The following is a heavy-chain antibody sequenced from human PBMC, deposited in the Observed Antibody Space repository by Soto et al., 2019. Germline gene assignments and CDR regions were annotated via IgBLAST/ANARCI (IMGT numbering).Heavy chain of an antibody. J-gene: IGHJ6*02. CDR2: VFHTGST. CDR1: GDSIRSYY. Sequence: SETLSLTCSVSGDSIRSYYWTWIRQPPGKGLQWIGYVFHTGSTYYNPSLKSRVTISVDTSKNQFSLKLSSVAAADTAVYYCARVGGYGMDVWGQGTTVTVSS. D-gene: IGHD3-10*01. CDR3: ARVGGYGMDV. V-gene: IGHV4-59*08.